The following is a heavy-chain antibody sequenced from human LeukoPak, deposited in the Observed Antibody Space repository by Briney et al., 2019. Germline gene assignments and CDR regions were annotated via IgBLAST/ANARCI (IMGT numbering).Heavy chain of an antibody. D-gene: IGHD3-22*01. CDR1: GGSISSGGYY. V-gene: IGHV4-31*03. CDR2: IYYSGST. Sequence: SETLSLTCTVSGGSISSGGYYWSWIRQHPGKGLEWIVYIYYSGSTYYNPSLKSRVTISVDTSKNQFSLKLSSVTAADTAVYFCARVRRATYYYDSSGYYDAGYWGQGTLVTVSS. J-gene: IGHJ4*02. CDR3: ARVRRATYYYDSSGYYDAGY.